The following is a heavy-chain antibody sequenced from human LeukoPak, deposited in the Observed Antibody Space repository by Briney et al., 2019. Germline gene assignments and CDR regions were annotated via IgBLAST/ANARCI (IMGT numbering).Heavy chain of an antibody. Sequence: GGSLRLSCAASGFTFSSYAMSWVRQAPGKGLEWVSSISGSGATTYYTDSVKGRFTISRDNSKNTLYLQMNSLRAGDTAVYYCAKEHIVGATVGFDYWGQGTQVTVSS. CDR2: ISGSGATT. V-gene: IGHV3-23*01. J-gene: IGHJ4*02. CDR1: GFTFSSYA. D-gene: IGHD1-26*01. CDR3: AKEHIVGATVGFDY.